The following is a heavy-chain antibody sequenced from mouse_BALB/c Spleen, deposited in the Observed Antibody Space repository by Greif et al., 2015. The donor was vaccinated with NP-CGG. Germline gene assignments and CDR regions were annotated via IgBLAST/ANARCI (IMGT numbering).Heavy chain of an antibody. Sequence: EVQLQQSGPELVKPGASVKVSCKASGYAFTSYNMYWVKQSHGKSLEWIGYIDPYNGGTSYNQKFKGKATLTVDKSSSTAYMHLNSLTSEDSAVYYCARGEYYGSSLYYYAMDYWGQGTSVTVSS. CDR2: IDPYNGGT. CDR3: ARGEYYGSSLYYYAMDY. D-gene: IGHD1-1*01. J-gene: IGHJ4*01. CDR1: GYAFTSYN. V-gene: IGHV1S135*01.